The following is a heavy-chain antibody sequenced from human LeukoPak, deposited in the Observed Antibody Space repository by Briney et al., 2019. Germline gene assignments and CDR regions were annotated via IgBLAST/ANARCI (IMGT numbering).Heavy chain of an antibody. CDR2: ISYSGST. V-gene: IGHV4-59*12. D-gene: IGHD5-18*01. CDR3: ARGLDTAMAHRFDP. CDR1: GDSISSSY. J-gene: IGHJ5*02. Sequence: PSETLSLTCTVSGDSISSSYWSWIRQPPGEGLEWIGYISYSGSTSYNPSLKSRVTISVDTSKNQFSLRLSSVTAADTAVYYCARGLDTAMAHRFDPWGQGTLVTVSS.